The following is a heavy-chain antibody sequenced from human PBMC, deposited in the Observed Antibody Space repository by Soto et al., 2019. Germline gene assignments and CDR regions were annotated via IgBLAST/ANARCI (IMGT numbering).Heavy chain of an antibody. Sequence: SVKVSCKASEGTFSSYAISWVRQALGQGIEWMGGIIPIFSTANYAQKIQGRVTITADESASTAYMELSSLSFLDTAVYYCARSIVVVTALDYWGQGTLVTVSS. V-gene: IGHV1-69*13. CDR3: ARSIVVVTALDY. CDR1: EGTFSSYA. CDR2: IIPIFSTA. J-gene: IGHJ4*02. D-gene: IGHD2-21*02.